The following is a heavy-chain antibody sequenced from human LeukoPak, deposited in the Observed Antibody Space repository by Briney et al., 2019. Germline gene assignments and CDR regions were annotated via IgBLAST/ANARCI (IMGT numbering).Heavy chain of an antibody. Sequence: SETLSLTCTVSTHSVSTDYYWGCIRQPPGKGLEWVGNIYHDGSTYYTPSLKSRVTISVDTSKNQFSLKLTSVTAADTAVYYCAREGLITVIRGLNFGYWGQGTQVTVSS. CDR3: AREGLITVIRGLNFGY. J-gene: IGHJ4*02. D-gene: IGHD3-10*01. V-gene: IGHV4-38-2*02. CDR1: THSVSTDYY. CDR2: IYHDGST.